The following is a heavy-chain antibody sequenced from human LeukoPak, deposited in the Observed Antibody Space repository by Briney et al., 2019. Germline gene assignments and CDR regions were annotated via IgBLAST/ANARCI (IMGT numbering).Heavy chain of an antibody. CDR2: IGYGGSDT. J-gene: IGHJ4*02. Sequence: GGSLRLSCTVSGFTLSSYEMTWFRQAPGKGLEWVSSIGYGGSDTHYADSVKGRFTVSRDNSKNTLYLQLNSLRADDTAVYYCTMNSGWYGVSWGQGTLVSVSS. CDR3: TMNSGWYGVS. V-gene: IGHV3-23*01. D-gene: IGHD6-19*01. CDR1: GFTLSSYE.